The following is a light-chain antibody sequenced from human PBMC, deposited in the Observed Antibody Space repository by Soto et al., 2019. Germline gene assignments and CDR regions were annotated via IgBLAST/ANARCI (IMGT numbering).Light chain of an antibody. Sequence: AIRMTQSPSSFSASTGDRGTITCRATQGISNYLAWYQQKPGKAPKLLIYRASVLESGVPSRFIGGGSGTNFSLTISYLQSEDFATYYCQQYNSFPQTFGQGTKLEIK. CDR1: QGISNY. CDR2: RAS. V-gene: IGKV1-8*01. J-gene: IGKJ2*01. CDR3: QQYNSFPQT.